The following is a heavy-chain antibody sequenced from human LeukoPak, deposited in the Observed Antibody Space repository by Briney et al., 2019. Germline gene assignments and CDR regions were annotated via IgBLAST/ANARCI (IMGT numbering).Heavy chain of an antibody. D-gene: IGHD5-12*01. CDR2: ISGSGGST. J-gene: IGHJ6*03. CDR1: GFTFGSYA. CDR3: AKEGWLRLNPYYYYYMDV. Sequence: PGGSLRLSCAASGFTFGSYAMSWVRQAPGKGLEWVSAISGSGGSTYYADSVKGRFTISRDNSKNTLYPQMNSLRAEDTAVCYCAKEGWLRLNPYYYYYMDVWGKGTTVTVSS. V-gene: IGHV3-23*01.